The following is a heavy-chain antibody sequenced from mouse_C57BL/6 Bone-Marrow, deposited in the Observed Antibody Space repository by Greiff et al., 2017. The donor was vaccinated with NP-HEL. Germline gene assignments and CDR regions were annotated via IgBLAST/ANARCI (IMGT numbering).Heavy chain of an antibody. D-gene: IGHD1-2*01. J-gene: IGHJ4*01. V-gene: IGHV1-58*01. CDR1: GYTFTSYG. CDR3: ARWLPYYYAMDY. CDR2: IYIGNGYT. Sequence: EVQRVESGAELVRPGSSVKMSCKTSGYTFTSYGINWVKQRPGQGLEWIGYIYIGNGYTEYNEKFKGKATLTSDTSSSTAYMQLSRLTSEYSAIYFCARWLPYYYAMDYWGQGTSVTVSS.